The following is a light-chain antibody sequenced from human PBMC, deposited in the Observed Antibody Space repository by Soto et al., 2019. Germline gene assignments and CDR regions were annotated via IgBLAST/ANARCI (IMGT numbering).Light chain of an antibody. V-gene: IGKV1-39*01. J-gene: IGKJ4*01. CDR1: QSISGY. CDR3: QQTFDTFT. CDR2: AAS. Sequence: DIQMSHSPASLGASVGDRVDITCRAGQSISGYLNWYQQKPGNAPKLLIFAASTLQGGVPSRFSASGFGTHFTLTISSLQPKDFATYYCQQTFDTFTFGGGTKVDIK.